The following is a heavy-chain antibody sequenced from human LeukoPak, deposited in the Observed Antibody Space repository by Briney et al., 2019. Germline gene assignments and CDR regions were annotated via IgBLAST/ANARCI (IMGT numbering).Heavy chain of an antibody. CDR3: ARDRTGSDRRFDP. D-gene: IGHD2-21*02. Sequence: PGGSLRLSCAASGFTFSSYSMNWVRQAPGKGLEWVSSISSSSSYIYYADSVKGRFTISRDNAKNSLYLQMNSLRAEDTAVYYCARDRTGSDRRFDPWGQGTLVTVSS. CDR1: GFTFSSYS. V-gene: IGHV3-21*04. CDR2: ISSSSSYI. J-gene: IGHJ5*02.